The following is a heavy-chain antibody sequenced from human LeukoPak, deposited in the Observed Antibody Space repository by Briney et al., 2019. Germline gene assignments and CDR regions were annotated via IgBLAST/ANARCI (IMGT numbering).Heavy chain of an antibody. D-gene: IGHD3-10*01. CDR3: ARVALLWFGEFTY. J-gene: IGHJ4*02. CDR2: INSDGSST. Sequence: LPGGSLRLSCAASGFTFTSHGMHWVRQAPGKGLVWVSRINSDGSSTSYADSVKGRFTISRDNAKNTLYLQMNSLRAEDTAVYYCARVALLWFGEFTYWGQGTLVTVSS. CDR1: GFTFTSHG. V-gene: IGHV3-74*01.